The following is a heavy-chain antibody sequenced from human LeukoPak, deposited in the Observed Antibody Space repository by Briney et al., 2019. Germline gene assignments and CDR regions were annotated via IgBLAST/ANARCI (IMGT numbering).Heavy chain of an antibody. D-gene: IGHD6-19*01. V-gene: IGHV3-23*01. CDR2: ISGSGGST. CDR3: AKAAFGSGWYEEPFDP. J-gene: IGHJ5*02. Sequence: PGGSLRLSCAASGFTFSSYAMSWVRQAPGKGLEWVSAISGSGGSTYYADSVKGRFTISRDNSKNTLYLQMNSLRAEDTAVYYCAKAAFGSGWYEEPFDPWGQGTLVTVSS. CDR1: GFTFSSYA.